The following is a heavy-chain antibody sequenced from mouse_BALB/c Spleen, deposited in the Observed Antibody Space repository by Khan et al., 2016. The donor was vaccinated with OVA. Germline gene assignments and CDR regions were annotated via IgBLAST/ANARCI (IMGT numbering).Heavy chain of an antibody. J-gene: IGHJ2*01. CDR1: GYSITSDYA. CDR2: IKYSGNT. V-gene: IGHV3-2*02. Sequence: VQLKESGPGLVKPSQSLSLTCTVTGYSITSDYAWNWIRQFPGNKLEWMGYIKYSGNTSYNPSLKSRFSITRHTSTNQFFLQLHSVTTEDTATFYVARSGTISTVVITDFDYWGQGTTLTVSS. D-gene: IGHD1-1*01. CDR3: ARSGTISTVVITDFDY.